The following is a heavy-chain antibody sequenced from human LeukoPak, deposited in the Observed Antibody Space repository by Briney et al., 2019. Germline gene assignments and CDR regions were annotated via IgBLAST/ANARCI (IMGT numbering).Heavy chain of an antibody. CDR2: INPNNGGT. J-gene: IGHJ4*02. D-gene: IGHD6-19*01. Sequence: ASVKVSCKASGYTFTGYYMHWVRQAPGQGLEWMGWINPNNGGTNYAQKFQGRVTMTRDTSISIVYMELSRLRSDDTAVYYCARGGPSRGTGFYYFDYWGQGTLVTVSS. CDR1: GYTFTGYY. V-gene: IGHV1-2*02. CDR3: ARGGPSRGTGFYYFDY.